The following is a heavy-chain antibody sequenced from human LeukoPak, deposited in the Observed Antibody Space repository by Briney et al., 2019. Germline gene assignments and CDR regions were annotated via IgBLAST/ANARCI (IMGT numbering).Heavy chain of an antibody. V-gene: IGHV4-34*01. J-gene: IGHJ6*03. CDR1: GGSFSGYY. D-gene: IGHD5-18*01. CDR2: INHSGST. CDR3: ARSGRRYSYGPTSRCCYYMDV. Sequence: SETLSHTCAVYGGSFSGYYWSWIRQPPGKGLEWIGEINHSGSTNYNPSLKSRVTISVDTSKDQFSLELSSVTAADTAVYYCARSGRRYSYGPTSRCCYYMDVWGKGTTVTVSS.